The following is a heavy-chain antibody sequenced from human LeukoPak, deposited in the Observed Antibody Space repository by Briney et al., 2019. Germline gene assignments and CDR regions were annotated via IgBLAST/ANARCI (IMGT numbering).Heavy chain of an antibody. Sequence: GSLRLSCAASGFTFSSYWMSWVRQAPGKGLEWVANIKRDGSEKYYVDSVKGRFTISRDDAKNSLYLQMNSLRAEDTAVYYCAKDHFSSGAAAGTSFDYWGQGTLVTVSS. CDR1: GFTFSSYW. D-gene: IGHD6-13*01. CDR2: IKRDGSEK. J-gene: IGHJ4*02. V-gene: IGHV3-7*01. CDR3: AKDHFSSGAAAGTSFDY.